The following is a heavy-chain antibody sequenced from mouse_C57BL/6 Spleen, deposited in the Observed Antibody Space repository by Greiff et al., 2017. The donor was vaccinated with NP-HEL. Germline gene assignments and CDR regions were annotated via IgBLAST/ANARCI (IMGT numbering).Heavy chain of an antibody. CDR2: IYPGDGDT. V-gene: IGHV1-82*01. CDR1: GYAFSSSW. Sequence: QVQLQQSGPELVKPGASVKISCKASGYAFSSSWMNWVKQRPGKGLEWIGRIYPGDGDTNYNGKFKGKATLTADKSSSTAYMQLSSLTSEDSAVYFCARKDYGSSLSYYAMDYWGQGTSVTVSS. J-gene: IGHJ4*01. CDR3: ARKDYGSSLSYYAMDY. D-gene: IGHD1-1*01.